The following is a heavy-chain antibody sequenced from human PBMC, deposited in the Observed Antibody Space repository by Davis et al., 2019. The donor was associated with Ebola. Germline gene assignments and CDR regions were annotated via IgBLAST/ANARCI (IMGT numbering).Heavy chain of an antibody. V-gene: IGHV5-51*01. J-gene: IGHJ4*02. CDR3: ARGGSYFLN. CDR2: IYAGDSDP. D-gene: IGHD1-26*01. Sequence: GESLKISCKGSGYSFSTYWIGWVRQMPGKGLEWMGSIYAGDSDPRYSPSFQGQVIMSADKSISTAYLQWSSLEASDTAMYYCARGGSYFLNWGQGTLVTVSS. CDR1: GYSFSTYW.